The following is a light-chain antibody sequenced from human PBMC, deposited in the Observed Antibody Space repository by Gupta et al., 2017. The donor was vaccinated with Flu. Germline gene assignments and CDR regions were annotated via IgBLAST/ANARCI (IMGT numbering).Light chain of an antibody. CDR3: SSYTTSSTLV. CDR1: SSDIGAYNY. V-gene: IGLV2-14*01. J-gene: IGLJ3*02. Sequence: QSALTQPASVSGSPGQSITISCTGSSSDIGAYNYVSWYQQHPGKAPKLMIHEVTNRPSGVSNRFSGSKSGNTASLTISGLQAEDEADDYCSSYTTSSTLVFGGGTNLTVL. CDR2: EVT.